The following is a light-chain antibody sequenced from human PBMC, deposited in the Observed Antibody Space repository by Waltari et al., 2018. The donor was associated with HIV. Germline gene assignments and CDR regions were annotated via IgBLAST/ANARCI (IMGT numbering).Light chain of an antibody. CDR2: DAS. J-gene: IGKJ2*01. CDR3: QQFRSYPRT. CDR1: PGHRNA. V-gene: IGKV1-13*02. Sequence: AIQLTQSPFSLSASVGDTVTITCRASPGHRNALVWYQQKPGRPPKLLVYDASTLEGGVPSRFSGSMSGTDFNLTISNLQPEDSATYYCQQFRSYPRTFGQGATLEIK.